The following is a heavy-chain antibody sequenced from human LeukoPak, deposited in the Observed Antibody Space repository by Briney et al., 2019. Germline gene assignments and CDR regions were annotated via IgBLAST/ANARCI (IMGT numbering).Heavy chain of an antibody. V-gene: IGHV4-59*01. Sequence: SETLSLTCAVYGGSFSGYYWSWIRQPPGKGLEWIGYIYYSGSTNYNPSLKSRVTISVDTSKNQFSLKLSSVTAADTAVYYCARASFGDPGYMDVWGKGTTVTISS. CDR1: GGSFSGYY. J-gene: IGHJ6*03. CDR3: ARASFGDPGYMDV. CDR2: IYYSGST. D-gene: IGHD2/OR15-2a*01.